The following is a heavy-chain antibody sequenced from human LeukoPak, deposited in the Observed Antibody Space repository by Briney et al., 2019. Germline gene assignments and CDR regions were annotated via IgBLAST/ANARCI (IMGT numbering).Heavy chain of an antibody. V-gene: IGHV1-2*06. Sequence: ASVKVSCKASGGTFSSYAISWVRQAPGQGLEWMGRINPNSGGTNYAQKFQGRVTMTRDTSISTAYMELSRLRSDDTAVYYCARDPSSALLAYCGGDCYSGYWGQGTLVTVSS. J-gene: IGHJ4*02. CDR1: GGTFSSYA. CDR3: ARDPSSALLAYCGGDCYSGY. D-gene: IGHD2-21*02. CDR2: INPNSGGT.